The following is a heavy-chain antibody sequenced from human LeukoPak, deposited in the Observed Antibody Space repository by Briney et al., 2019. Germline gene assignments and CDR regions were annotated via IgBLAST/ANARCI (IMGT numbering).Heavy chain of an antibody. V-gene: IGHV1-18*01. Sequence: ASVKVSCKASGYTFTSYGISWVRQAPGRGLEWMGWISAYNGNTNYAQKLQGRVTMTTDTSTSTAYMELRSLRSDDTAVYYCARDWDYYDSSGYYHYSDYWGQGTLVTVSS. CDR3: ARDWDYYDSSGYYHYSDY. CDR2: ISAYNGNT. CDR1: GYTFTSYG. J-gene: IGHJ4*02. D-gene: IGHD3-22*01.